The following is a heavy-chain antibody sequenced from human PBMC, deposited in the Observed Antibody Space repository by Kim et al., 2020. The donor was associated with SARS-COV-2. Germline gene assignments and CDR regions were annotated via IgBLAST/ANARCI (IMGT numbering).Heavy chain of an antibody. V-gene: IGHV1-24*01. CDR3: ATSPAVAGYYYYYYGMDV. J-gene: IGHJ6*02. CDR1: GYTLNELS. CDR2: FDPEDGET. D-gene: IGHD6-19*01. Sequence: ASVKVSCKVSGYTLNELSMHWVRQAPGKGLEWMGGFDPEDGETIYAQKFQGRVTMTEDTSTDTAYMELSSLRSEDTAVYYCATSPAVAGYYYYYYGMDVWGQGTTVTVSS.